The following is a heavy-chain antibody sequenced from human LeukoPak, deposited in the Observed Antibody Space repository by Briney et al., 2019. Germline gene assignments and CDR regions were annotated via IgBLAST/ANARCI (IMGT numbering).Heavy chain of an antibody. CDR1: GYTFTGYY. CDR3: ARPYYDFWSGTHY. Sequence: ASVKVSCKASGYTFTGYYMHWVRQAPGQGLEWMGWINPNSGGTSYAQKFQGRVTMTRDTSISTAYMELSRLRSDDTAVYYCARPYYDFWSGTHYWGQGTLVTVSS. D-gene: IGHD3-3*01. V-gene: IGHV1-2*02. CDR2: INPNSGGT. J-gene: IGHJ4*02.